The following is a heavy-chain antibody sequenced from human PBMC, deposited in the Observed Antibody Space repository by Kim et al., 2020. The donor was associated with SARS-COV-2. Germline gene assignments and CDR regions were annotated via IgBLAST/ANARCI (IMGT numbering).Heavy chain of an antibody. CDR2: ISYDGNHK. D-gene: IGHD6-13*01. CDR1: GFNFSSYG. J-gene: IGHJ4*02. Sequence: GGSLRLSCAASGFNFSSYGMHWVRQAPGKGLEWVAVISYDGNHKYFADSVKGRFTISRDNSKNTLYLQMNSLRAEDTAVYYCASHSLAAADFDYWGQGILVTVSS. CDR3: ASHSLAAADFDY. V-gene: IGHV3-33*05.